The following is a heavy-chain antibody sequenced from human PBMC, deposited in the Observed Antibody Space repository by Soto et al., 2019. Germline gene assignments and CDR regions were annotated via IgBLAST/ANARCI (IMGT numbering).Heavy chain of an antibody. CDR3: ARDPGGATGFDP. V-gene: IGHV1-18*01. D-gene: IGHD3-10*01. J-gene: IGHJ5*02. CDR1: GYSFTVYG. Sequence: QVRLVQSGAEVKRPGASVKVSCKTYGYSFTVYGISWVRQAPGQGLEWMEWMSTYTGDTNYARKFRGRVTMTTDISASTASMELRSLTSDDTAVYYCARDPGGATGFDPWGQGTPVIVST. CDR2: MSTYTGDT.